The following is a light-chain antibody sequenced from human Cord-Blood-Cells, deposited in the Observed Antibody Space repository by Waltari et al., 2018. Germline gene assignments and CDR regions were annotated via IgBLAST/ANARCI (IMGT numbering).Light chain of an antibody. V-gene: IGLV2-14*01. CDR2: EVS. Sequence: QSALTQPASVSGSPGQSITISCPGTSSDVGGSNYVSWYQQHPGKAPKLILYEVSNRPSGVSNRFSCSKSGNTASLTISGLQAEDEADYYCSSYTSSSTLVFGGGTKLTVL. J-gene: IGLJ2*01. CDR3: SSYTSSSTLV. CDR1: SSDVGGSNY.